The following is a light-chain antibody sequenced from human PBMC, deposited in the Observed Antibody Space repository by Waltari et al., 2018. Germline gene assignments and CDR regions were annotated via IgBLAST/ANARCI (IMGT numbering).Light chain of an antibody. CDR3: CSYAGTYTWL. V-gene: IGLV2-11*02. CDR1: SSDVGGSNY. Sequence: QSALTQPRSVSGSPGQSVTIPCPGTSSDVGGSNYVSWYQQPPGKAPTVVIYDVSRRPSGVPDRFTGSRSGNTATLTISGLQAEDEADYHCCSYAGTYTWLFGGGTKLTVL. CDR2: DVS. J-gene: IGLJ3*02.